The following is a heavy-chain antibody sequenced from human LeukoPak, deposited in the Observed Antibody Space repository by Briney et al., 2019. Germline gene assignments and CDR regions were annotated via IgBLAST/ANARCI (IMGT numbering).Heavy chain of an antibody. CDR3: ARDLTDDFWSGYHFGY. CDR1: GFTFNNYC. D-gene: IGHD3-3*01. CDR2: ISSSSNYI. J-gene: IGHJ4*02. Sequence: PGGSLRLSCAASGFTFNNYCMNWVRQAPGKGLEWVSSISSSSNYIYYADSVKGRFTISRDNAKNSLYLQMNSLRAEDTAVYYCARDLTDDFWSGYHFGYWGQGTLVTVSS. V-gene: IGHV3-21*01.